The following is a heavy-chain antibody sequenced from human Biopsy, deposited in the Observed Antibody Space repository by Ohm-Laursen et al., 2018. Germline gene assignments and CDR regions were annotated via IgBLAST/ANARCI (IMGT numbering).Heavy chain of an antibody. CDR3: ARGRRTSGWPYFAN. D-gene: IGHD6-19*01. CDR1: GDSLSSGPDN. Sequence: SDTLFLTCTVSGDSLSSGPDNWSWIRQPPGQGLEYIGFIYSGGNTNYNPSLQNRVTMSVDTSKNQFSLKLSSVISADTAVYYCARGRRTSGWPYFANWGQGTLVIVSS. CDR2: IYSGGNT. J-gene: IGHJ4*02. V-gene: IGHV4-61*01.